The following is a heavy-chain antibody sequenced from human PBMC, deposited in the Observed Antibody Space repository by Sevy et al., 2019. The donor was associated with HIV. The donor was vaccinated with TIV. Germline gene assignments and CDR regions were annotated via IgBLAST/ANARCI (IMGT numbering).Heavy chain of an antibody. J-gene: IGHJ5*02. CDR1: GGSINSFNYY. CDR3: ARSPPVVVVPGAPSWFEP. Sequence: SETLSLTCTVSGGSINSFNYYWDWIRQSPGKGLEWIGSVYYSGSTYYNPSLQSRVTISVDTSKKQFSLKLNSVTAVDSAVYFCARSPPVVVVPGAPSWFEPWGQGTLVTVSS. D-gene: IGHD2-2*01. V-gene: IGHV4-39*07. CDR2: VYYSGST.